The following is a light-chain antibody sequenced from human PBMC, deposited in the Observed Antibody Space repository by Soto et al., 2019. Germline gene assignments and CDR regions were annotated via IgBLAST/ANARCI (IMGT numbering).Light chain of an antibody. Sequence: QSVLAQPPSASGTPGQRVTISCSGSNSNIGRNDVTWYQQVPGTAPQCLIYSNDQRPSGVPDRISGSRSGTSASLAISGLPAGDAAEYYFAAWDDTLRARVFGGGTKLTVL. J-gene: IGLJ2*01. CDR2: SND. CDR3: AAWDDTLRARV. CDR1: NSNIGRND. V-gene: IGLV1-44*01.